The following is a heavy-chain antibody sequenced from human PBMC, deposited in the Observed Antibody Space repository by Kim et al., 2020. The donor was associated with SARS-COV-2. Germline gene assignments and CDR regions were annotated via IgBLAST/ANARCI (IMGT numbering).Heavy chain of an antibody. Sequence: SETLSLTCAVSGVSISSGGYSWSWIRQPPGKGLEWIGYIYHSGSTYYNPSLKSRVTISLDRSRNQFSLKVTSVTAADTAVYYCARSHYDFWSGGAVGYFDYWGQGTLVTVSS. CDR2: IYHSGST. D-gene: IGHD3-3*01. CDR3: ARSHYDFWSGGAVGYFDY. J-gene: IGHJ4*02. V-gene: IGHV4-30-2*01. CDR1: GVSISSGGYS.